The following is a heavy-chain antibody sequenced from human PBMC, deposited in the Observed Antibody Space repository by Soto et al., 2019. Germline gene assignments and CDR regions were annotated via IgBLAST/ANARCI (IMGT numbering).Heavy chain of an antibody. CDR3: ARGLRGHTAMVKWGLDY. CDR2: INHSGST. D-gene: IGHD5-18*01. Sequence: PSETLSLTCAVYGGSFSGYYWSWIRQPPGKGLEWIGEINHSGSTNYNPSLKSRVPISVDTSKNQFSLKLSSVTAADTAVYYCARGLRGHTAMVKWGLDYWGQGTLVTVSS. V-gene: IGHV4-34*01. CDR1: GGSFSGYY. J-gene: IGHJ4*02.